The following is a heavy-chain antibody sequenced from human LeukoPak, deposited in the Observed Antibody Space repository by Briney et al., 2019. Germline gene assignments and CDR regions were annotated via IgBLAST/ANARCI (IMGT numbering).Heavy chain of an antibody. CDR1: GESFSGYY. CDR2: INHSGSTT. V-gene: IGHV4-34*01. CDR3: ARARIAAAGTWVRCWFDP. Sequence: PSETLSLTCAVYGESFSGYYWNWIRQPPGKGLEWIGEINHSGSTTNHNPSLKSRVTMSVDTSKNQFSLKMTSVTAADTAVYYCARARIAAAGTWVRCWFDPWGQGTLVTVSS. D-gene: IGHD6-13*01. J-gene: IGHJ5*02.